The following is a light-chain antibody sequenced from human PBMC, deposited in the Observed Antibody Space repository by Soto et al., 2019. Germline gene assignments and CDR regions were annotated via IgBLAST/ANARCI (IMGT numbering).Light chain of an antibody. J-gene: IGKJ3*01. CDR2: DAS. CDR1: QSVSSY. V-gene: IGKV3-11*01. Sequence: EIVLTQSPATLSLSPGERATLSCRASQSVSSYLAWYQQKPGQAPRRLIYDASNRATGIPARFSGSGSGTDFTLTISSLEPEDFAVYYCQQRGGFTFGPGTKVDIK. CDR3: QQRGGFT.